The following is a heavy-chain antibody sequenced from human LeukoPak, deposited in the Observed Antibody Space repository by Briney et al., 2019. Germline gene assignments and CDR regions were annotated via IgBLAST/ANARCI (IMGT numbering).Heavy chain of an antibody. V-gene: IGHV4-4*02. D-gene: IGHD2-15*01. Sequence: GSLRLSCAASGFTFSSYWMSWARQSPGKGLEWTAEILYTGDTNYNPSLRSRVTLSIDNSNNEASLKLASVTAADSAVYYCARAQRGCSANSCYLDPWGPGILVTVSS. J-gene: IGHJ5*02. CDR1: GFTFSSYW. CDR2: ILYTGDT. CDR3: ARAQRGCSANSCYLDP.